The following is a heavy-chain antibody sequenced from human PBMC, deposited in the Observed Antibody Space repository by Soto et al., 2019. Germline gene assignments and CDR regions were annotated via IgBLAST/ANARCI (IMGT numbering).Heavy chain of an antibody. CDR2: ISSSSRIT. Sequence: GGSLRLSCAASGFIFRSYSLNWVRQVPGKGLEWLSYISSSSRITYYADSVKGRFTIPRDNAKNSLYLQMNSLRDEDTAVYYCARGQDIVVAPGAYGMDVWGQGTTVTVSS. CDR1: GFIFRSYS. V-gene: IGHV3-48*02. J-gene: IGHJ6*02. D-gene: IGHD2-2*01. CDR3: ARGQDIVVAPGAYGMDV.